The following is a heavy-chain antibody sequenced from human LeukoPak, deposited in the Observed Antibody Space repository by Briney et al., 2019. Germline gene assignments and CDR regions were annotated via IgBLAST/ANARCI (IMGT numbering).Heavy chain of an antibody. CDR1: GGSFSGYY. D-gene: IGHD5-12*01. CDR2: INHSGST. CDR3: ATRGRGYSGYGRLYYFDY. Sequence: SETLSLTCVVYGGSFSGYYWSWIRQPPGKGLEWIGEINHSGSTNYNPSLKSRVTISVDTSKNQFSLKLSSVTAADTAVYYCATRGRGYSGYGRLYYFDYWGQGTLVTVSS. J-gene: IGHJ4*02. V-gene: IGHV4-34*01.